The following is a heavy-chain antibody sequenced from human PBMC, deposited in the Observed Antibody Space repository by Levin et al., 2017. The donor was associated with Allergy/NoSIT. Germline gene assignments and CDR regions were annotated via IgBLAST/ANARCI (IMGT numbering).Heavy chain of an antibody. Sequence: ASVKVSCKASGYTFTSYGFSWVRQAPGQGLEWMGWIGAYNGNTNYAQNLQGRVTMTLDTSTSTAYMELRSLRSDDTAVYYCARGGDGYPTDYWGQGTLVTVSS. D-gene: IGHD5-24*01. CDR1: GYTFTSYG. V-gene: IGHV1-18*01. CDR3: ARGGDGYPTDY. CDR2: IGAYNGNT. J-gene: IGHJ4*02.